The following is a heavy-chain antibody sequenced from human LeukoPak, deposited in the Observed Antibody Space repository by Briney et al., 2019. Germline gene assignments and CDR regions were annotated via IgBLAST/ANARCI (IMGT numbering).Heavy chain of an antibody. CDR2: IYYSGST. V-gene: IGHV4-39*01. CDR3: ARGGSYYSPYYYGMDV. J-gene: IGHJ6*02. Sequence: PSETLSLTCTVSGASISSGEYYWSWIRQPPGKGLEWIGSIYYSGSTYYNPSLKSRVTISVDTSKNQFSLKLSSVTAADTAVYYCARGGSYYSPYYYGMDVWGQGTTVTVSS. D-gene: IGHD1-26*01. CDR1: GASISSGEYY.